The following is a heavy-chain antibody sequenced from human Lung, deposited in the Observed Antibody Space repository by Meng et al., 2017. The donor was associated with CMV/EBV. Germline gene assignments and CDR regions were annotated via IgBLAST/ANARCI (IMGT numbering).Heavy chain of an antibody. CDR1: GYTFTSYG. J-gene: IGHJ5*02. CDR3: ARDLNWFDP. CDR2: ISAYYGNT. Sequence: ASXXVSCKASGYTFTSYGISWVRQAPGQGLEGMGWISAYYGNTNYAQKLQGRVTITTDKSKSTAYLELRSVRSEDTAVYYCARDLNWFDPWGQGTLVTVSS. V-gene: IGHV1-18*01.